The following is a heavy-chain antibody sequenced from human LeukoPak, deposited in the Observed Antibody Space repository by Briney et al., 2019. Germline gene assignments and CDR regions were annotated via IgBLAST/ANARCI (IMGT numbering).Heavy chain of an antibody. CDR3: AKGTAVADY. CDR1: GFTFSSYG. Sequence: HPGGSLRLSCAASGFTFSSYGMHWVRQAPGKGLEWVAVISYDGSNKYYADSVKGRFTISRDNSKNTLYLQMNSLRAEDTAVYYCAKGTAVADYWGQGTLVTVSS. J-gene: IGHJ4*02. V-gene: IGHV3-30*18. CDR2: ISYDGSNK. D-gene: IGHD6-19*01.